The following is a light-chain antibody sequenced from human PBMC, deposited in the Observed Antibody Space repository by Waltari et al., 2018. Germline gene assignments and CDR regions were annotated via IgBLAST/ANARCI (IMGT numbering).Light chain of an antibody. CDR1: QGISSW. CDR3: QQANSFPPFT. V-gene: IGKV1-12*01. CDR2: GAS. J-gene: IGKJ3*01. Sequence: DIQMTQSPSSVSASVGDRVTITCRASQGISSWLVWYQQKPGKAPKLLIYGASSLQSGFPSRFNGSGSGTDFTLTISSLQPEDFATYYCQQANSFPPFTFGPGTKVDIK.